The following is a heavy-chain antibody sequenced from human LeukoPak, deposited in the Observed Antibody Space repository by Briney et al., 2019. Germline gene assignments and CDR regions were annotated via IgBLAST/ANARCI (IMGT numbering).Heavy chain of an antibody. CDR1: XYTVTXXX. J-gene: IGHJ6*02. Sequence: GASVKVSCKASXYTVTXXXXHWVRQAPGQXLEWMGILNPSGGSTSYAQKFQGRATLTRATSTSTVYMELSSLRSEDTAVYYCASVYNYGMDVWGQGTTVIVSS. V-gene: IGHV1-46*01. CDR3: ASVYNYGMDV. CDR2: LNPSGGST.